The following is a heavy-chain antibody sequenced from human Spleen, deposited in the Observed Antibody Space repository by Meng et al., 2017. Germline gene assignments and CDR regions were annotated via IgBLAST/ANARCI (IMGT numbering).Heavy chain of an antibody. Sequence: QVQLVPSGAEVKKPGASVKVSCKASGYTFIGYYIHWVRQAPGQGLEWMGWINPNSGGTNYAQKFQGRVTMTRDTSISTAYMELTRLTSDDTAVYYCARAGIKAEYFQHWGQGTLVTVSS. V-gene: IGHV1-2*02. D-gene: IGHD3-16*01. CDR1: GYTFIGYY. CDR2: INPNSGGT. J-gene: IGHJ1*01. CDR3: ARAGIKAEYFQH.